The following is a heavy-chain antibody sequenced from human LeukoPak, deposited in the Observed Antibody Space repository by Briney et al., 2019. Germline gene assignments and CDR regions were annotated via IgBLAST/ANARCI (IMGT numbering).Heavy chain of an antibody. D-gene: IGHD3-22*01. CDR2: IRYDGSNK. V-gene: IGHV3-30*02. Sequence: GGSLRLSCAASGFTFSSYGMHWVRQAPGKGLEWVAFIRYDGSNKYYADSVKGRFTISRDNSKNTLYLQMNSLRAEDTAVYYCAREIYYDSSGYSDYWGQGTLVTVSS. CDR1: GFTFSSYG. CDR3: AREIYYDSSGYSDY. J-gene: IGHJ4*02.